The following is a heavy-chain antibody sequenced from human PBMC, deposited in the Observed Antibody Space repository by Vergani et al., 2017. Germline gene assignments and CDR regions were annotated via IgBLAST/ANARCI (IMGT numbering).Heavy chain of an antibody. Sequence: QVQLQESGPGLVKPSETLSLTCTVSGGSISSYYWSWIRQPPGKGLEWIGYIYSSGSTNYNLSLKSLVTIPVDTSKNQLSRKLSSVTAADTAVYYCARGFPGIAAAGTNNYYYYYMDVWGKGTTVTVSS. D-gene: IGHD6-13*01. J-gene: IGHJ6*03. CDR1: GGSISSYY. CDR3: ARGFPGIAAAGTNNYYYYYMDV. V-gene: IGHV4-59*08. CDR2: IYSSGST.